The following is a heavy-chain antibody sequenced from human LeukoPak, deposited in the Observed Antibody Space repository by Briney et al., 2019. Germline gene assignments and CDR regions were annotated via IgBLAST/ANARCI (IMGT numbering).Heavy chain of an antibody. V-gene: IGHV3-21*04. CDR1: GFTFSNYA. J-gene: IGHJ4*02. CDR3: ARGRYCSGGSCHYYFDY. Sequence: GGSLRLSCAASGFTFSNYAMHWVRQAPGKGLEWVSSISSSSSYIYYADSVKGRFTISRDNSKNTLYLQMNSLRAEDTAVYYCARGRYCSGGSCHYYFDYWGQGTLVTVSS. CDR2: ISSSSSYI. D-gene: IGHD2-15*01.